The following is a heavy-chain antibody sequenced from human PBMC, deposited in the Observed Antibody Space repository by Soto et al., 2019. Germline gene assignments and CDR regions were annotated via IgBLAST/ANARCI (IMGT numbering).Heavy chain of an antibody. CDR1: GFTFSSYS. CDR2: ISSSSSYI. CDR3: AFAGSGSYSNVPDAFDI. Sequence: EVQLVESGGGLVKPGGSLRLSCAASGFTFSSYSMNWVRQAPGKGLEWVSSISSSSSYIYYADSVKGRFTISRDNAKNSRYLQMNSLRAEDTAVYYCAFAGSGSYSNVPDAFDIWGQGTMVTVSS. V-gene: IGHV3-21*01. D-gene: IGHD3-10*01. J-gene: IGHJ3*02.